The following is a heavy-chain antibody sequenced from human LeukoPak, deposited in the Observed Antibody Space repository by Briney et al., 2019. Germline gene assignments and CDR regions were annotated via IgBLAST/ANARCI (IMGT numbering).Heavy chain of an antibody. V-gene: IGHV1-18*01. CDR1: GYTFTIYG. D-gene: IGHD2-8*01. CDR2: ISAYNGNT. J-gene: IGHJ5*02. CDR3: AKAPFRSDIVLMVYAIRGWFDP. Sequence: ASVTVSFKASGYTFTIYGISWVRQAPGQGLEWMGWISAYNGNTNYAQKLQGRVTMTTDTSTSTAYMELRSLRSDDTAVYYCAKAPFRSDIVLMVYAIRGWFDPWGQGTLVTVSS.